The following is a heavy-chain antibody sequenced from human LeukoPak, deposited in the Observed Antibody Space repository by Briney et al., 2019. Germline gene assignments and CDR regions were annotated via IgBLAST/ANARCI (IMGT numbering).Heavy chain of an antibody. D-gene: IGHD3-22*01. CDR1: GFTFSSYA. CDR2: ISGSGGST. V-gene: IGHV3-23*01. CDR3: AETYYYDSSGYRRAEYFQH. Sequence: QPGGSLRLSCAASGFTFSSYAMSWVRQAPGKGLEWVSTISGSGGSTYYADSVKGRFTISRDNSKNTLYLQMNSLRAEDTAVYYCAETYYYDSSGYRRAEYFQHWGQGTLVTVSS. J-gene: IGHJ1*01.